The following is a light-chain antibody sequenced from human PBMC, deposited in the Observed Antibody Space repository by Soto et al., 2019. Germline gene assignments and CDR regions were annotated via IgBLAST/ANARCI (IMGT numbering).Light chain of an antibody. CDR2: GAS. J-gene: IGKJ1*01. Sequence: VMTQAPATLSVSPGERATLSCRASQTINNNVAWYQLKDGQVPRLVIYGASTRATDIPARFSGSGSGTAFTLTISSLQSEDFAEYHCQQHNNWHQKLGQGTKVDSK. CDR1: QTINNN. CDR3: QQHNNWHQK. V-gene: IGKV3-15*01.